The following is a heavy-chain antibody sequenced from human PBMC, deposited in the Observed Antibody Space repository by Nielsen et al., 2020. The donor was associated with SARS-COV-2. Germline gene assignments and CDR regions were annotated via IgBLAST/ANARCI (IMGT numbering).Heavy chain of an antibody. CDR3: ARIRRPGRSPFYGMDV. CDR2: IDWDHDK. Sequence: SGPTLVKPTQTLTLTCTFSGFSLITSGVCVTWIRQPPGRALEWLALIDWDHDKYYSTSLRTRLTISKVTSKNQVILTMTNMDSTDTGTYFCARIRRPGRSPFYGMDVWGQGTTVTVSS. D-gene: IGHD6-25*01. V-gene: IGHV2-70*01. CDR1: GFSLITSGVC. J-gene: IGHJ6*02.